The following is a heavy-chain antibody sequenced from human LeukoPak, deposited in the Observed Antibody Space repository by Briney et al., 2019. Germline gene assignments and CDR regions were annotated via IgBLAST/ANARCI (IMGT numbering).Heavy chain of an antibody. D-gene: IGHD4-17*01. Sequence: ASVKVSCKASGYTFTSYAMHWVRQAPGQRLEWMGWINAGNGNTNYVQKLQGRVTMTTDTSTSTAYMELRSLRSDDTATYFCARDLGDDLTTVTSGNWFDPWGQGTLVTVSS. CDR1: GYTFTSYA. CDR3: ARDLGDDLTTVTSGNWFDP. J-gene: IGHJ5*02. CDR2: INAGNGNT. V-gene: IGHV1-3*01.